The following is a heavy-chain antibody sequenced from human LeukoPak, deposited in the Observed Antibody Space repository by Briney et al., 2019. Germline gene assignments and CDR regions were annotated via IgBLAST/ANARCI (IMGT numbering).Heavy chain of an antibody. CDR2: IIPIFGTA. CDR1: GYTFTGYH. V-gene: IGHV1-69*13. D-gene: IGHD3-9*01. J-gene: IGHJ6*02. Sequence: SVTVSCKASGYTFTGYHMHWVRQAPGQGLEWMGGIIPIFGTANYAQKFQGRVTITADESTSTAYMELSSLRSEDTAVYYCARGLDDILTGYYNAYYGMDVWGQGTTVTVSS. CDR3: ARGLDDILTGYYNAYYGMDV.